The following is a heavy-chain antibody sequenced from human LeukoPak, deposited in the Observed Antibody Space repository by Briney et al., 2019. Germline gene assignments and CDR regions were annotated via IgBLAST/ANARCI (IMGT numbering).Heavy chain of an antibody. CDR3: ARHAPQYYYDSSGYFPGPGDY. CDR1: GGSISSYY. V-gene: IGHV4-59*08. J-gene: IGHJ4*02. D-gene: IGHD3-22*01. CDR2: IYYSGST. Sequence: KPSETLSLTCTVSGGSISSYYWSWIRQPPGKGLEWIGYIYYSGSTNYNPSLKSRVTISVDTSKNQFSLKLSSVTAADTAVYYCARHAPQYYYDSSGYFPGPGDYWGQGTLVTVSS.